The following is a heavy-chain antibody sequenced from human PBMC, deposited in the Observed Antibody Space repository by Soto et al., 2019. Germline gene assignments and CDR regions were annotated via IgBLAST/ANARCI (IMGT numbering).Heavy chain of an antibody. CDR1: GYIFTGYF. CDR2: IIPNTSTT. D-gene: IGHD1-26*01. CDR3: ARSAWGRHQYSGMDD. V-gene: IGHV1-2*07. Sequence: ASVKVSCKAPGYIFTGYFIQWLRQAPGHRLEWMGWIIPNTSTTNYAHKCQRRATMTMDTSLGAAYMELTSLSRDDTALSYCARSAWGRHQYSGMDDWAPGTTVNVSS. J-gene: IGHJ6*02.